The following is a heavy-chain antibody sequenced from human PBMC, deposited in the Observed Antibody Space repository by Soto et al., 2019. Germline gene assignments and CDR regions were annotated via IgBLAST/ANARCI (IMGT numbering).Heavy chain of an antibody. CDR1: GFTFSSYS. CDR2: ISSSSSYI. Sequence: GGSVRLSCASSGFTFSSYSMNWVRQAPGKGLEWVSSISSSSSYIYYADSVKGRFAISRDNAKNSLYLQMNSLRAEDTAVYYCARDFKDIVVVPAAIQLDYYYYYGMDVWGQGTTVTVSS. D-gene: IGHD2-2*02. CDR3: ARDFKDIVVVPAAIQLDYYYYYGMDV. J-gene: IGHJ6*02. V-gene: IGHV3-21*01.